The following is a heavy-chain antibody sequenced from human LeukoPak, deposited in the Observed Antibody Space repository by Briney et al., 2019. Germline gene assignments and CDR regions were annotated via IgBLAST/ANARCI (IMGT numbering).Heavy chain of an antibody. CDR2: ISWNSGSL. V-gene: IGHV3-9*01. Sequence: GGSLRLSCAASGFTFDDYAMHWVRQAPGKGLEWVSGISWNSGSLGYADSVKGRFTISRDNAKNSLYLQMNSLRAEDTALYYCAKDTNWGFDWYFDLWGHGTLVTVSS. J-gene: IGHJ2*01. D-gene: IGHD7-27*01. CDR1: GFTFDDYA. CDR3: AKDTNWGFDWYFDL.